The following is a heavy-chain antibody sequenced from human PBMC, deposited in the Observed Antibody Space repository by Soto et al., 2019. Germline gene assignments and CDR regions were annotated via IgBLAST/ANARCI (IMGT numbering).Heavy chain of an antibody. D-gene: IGHD1-1*01. V-gene: IGHV1-24*01. J-gene: IGHJ3*02. CDR2: FDPEDGET. CDR1: GYTLTELS. Sequence: GASVKVSCKVSGYTLTELSMHWVRQAPGKGLEWMGSFDPEDGETVYAQKFQDRVTMTEDTSTDTAYMELSSLRSEDTAVYFCATYSLRWLERAFNIWGQGTRVTVSS. CDR3: ATYSLRWLERAFNI.